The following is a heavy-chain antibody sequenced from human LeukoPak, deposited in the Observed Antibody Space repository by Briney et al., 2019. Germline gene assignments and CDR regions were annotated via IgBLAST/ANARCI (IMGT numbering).Heavy chain of an antibody. CDR2: ISSSSSTI. Sequence: GGSLRLSCAASGFTFSSYSMNWVRQAPGKGLEWVSYISSSSSTIYYADSVKGRFTISRDNAENSLYLQMNSLRAEDTAVYYCARVQRYDNSGHDSFDIWGQGTMVIVSS. J-gene: IGHJ3*02. D-gene: IGHD3-22*01. V-gene: IGHV3-48*04. CDR3: ARVQRYDNSGHDSFDI. CDR1: GFTFSSYS.